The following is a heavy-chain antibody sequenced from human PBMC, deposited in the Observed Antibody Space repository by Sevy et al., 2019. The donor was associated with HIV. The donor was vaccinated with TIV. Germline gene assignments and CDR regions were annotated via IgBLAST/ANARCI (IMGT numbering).Heavy chain of an antibody. CDR1: GGSISSSSHY. CDR3: ARGSSGWTDY. J-gene: IGHJ4*02. V-gene: IGHV4-39*01. Sequence: SETLSLTCTVSGGSISSSSHYWGWIRQPPGKGLEWIGSIYYSGSTYYNPSLKSRVTISVDTSKNQFSLKLSSVTAADTAVYYCARGSSGWTDYWGQGTLVTVSS. D-gene: IGHD6-19*01. CDR2: IYYSGST.